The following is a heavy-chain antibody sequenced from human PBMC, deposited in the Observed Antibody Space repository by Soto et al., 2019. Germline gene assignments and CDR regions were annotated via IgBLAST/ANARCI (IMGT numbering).Heavy chain of an antibody. J-gene: IGHJ6*02. D-gene: IGHD2-2*01. CDR3: AREFVVPAAMANYYYGMDV. CDR2: TYYRSKWYN. V-gene: IGHV6-1*01. Sequence: KQSQTLSLTCAISGDSVSSNSAAWNWIRQSPSRGLEWLGRTYYRSKWYNDYAVSVKSRITINPDTSKNQFSLQLNSVTPEDTAVYYCAREFVVPAAMANYYYGMDVWGQGTTVTVSS. CDR1: GDSVSSNSAA.